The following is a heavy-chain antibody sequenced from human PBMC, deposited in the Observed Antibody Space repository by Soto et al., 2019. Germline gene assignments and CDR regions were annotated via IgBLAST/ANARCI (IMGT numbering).Heavy chain of an antibody. D-gene: IGHD2-15*01. Sequence: GGSLRLSCAASGFTFSNSAMSWVRQAPGKGLEWVSTISGSGDYTYYTDSVKGRFTISRDNSKSTLFLQVNSLRAEDTAVYYCAKDGNLYAWGQGILVTVSS. J-gene: IGHJ5*02. V-gene: IGHV3-23*01. CDR1: GFTFSNSA. CDR2: ISGSGDYT. CDR3: AKDGNLYA.